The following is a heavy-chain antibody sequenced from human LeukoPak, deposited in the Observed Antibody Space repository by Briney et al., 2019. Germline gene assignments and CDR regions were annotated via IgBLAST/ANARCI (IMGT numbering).Heavy chain of an antibody. V-gene: IGHV3-21*01. D-gene: IGHD6-19*01. Sequence: GGSLRLSCAASGFTFSSYSMNWVRQAPGKGLEWVSSISSSSSYIYYADSVKGRFTISRDNAKNSLYLQMNSLRAEDTAVYYCARSPSGSGWYQGGIDYWGQGTLVTVSS. CDR3: ARSPSGSGWYQGGIDY. CDR2: ISSSSSYI. CDR1: GFTFSSYS. J-gene: IGHJ4*02.